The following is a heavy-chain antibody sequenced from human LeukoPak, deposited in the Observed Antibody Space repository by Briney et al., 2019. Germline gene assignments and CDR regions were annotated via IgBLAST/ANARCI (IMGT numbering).Heavy chain of an antibody. D-gene: IGHD6-19*01. CDR2: VYSGGLT. Sequence: GGSLRLSCAAPGFIVSENYMSWVRQAPGKGLEWVSTVYSGGLTFYADPVKGRFTISRDNSKNTLYLQMSSLRAEDTAVYYCVRDRWPGLGDFWGQGITVTVSS. CDR3: VRDRWPGLGDF. CDR1: GFIVSENY. J-gene: IGHJ6*02. V-gene: IGHV3-66*01.